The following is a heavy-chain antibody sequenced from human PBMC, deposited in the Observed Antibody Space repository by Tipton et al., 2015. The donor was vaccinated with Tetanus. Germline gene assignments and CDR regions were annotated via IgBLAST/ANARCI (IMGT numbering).Heavy chain of an antibody. CDR3: ASLPQIWFGDLFDY. J-gene: IGHJ4*02. Sequence: TLSLTCAVSGGSISGDNWWSWVRQPPGKGLEWIGEVYHSGSTNYSPSLKSRATISVDRSKNQLSLKLTSVTAADTAVYYRASLPQIWFGDLFDYWGQGVLVTVSS. CDR1: GGSISGDNW. D-gene: IGHD3-10*01. CDR2: VYHSGST. V-gene: IGHV4-4*02.